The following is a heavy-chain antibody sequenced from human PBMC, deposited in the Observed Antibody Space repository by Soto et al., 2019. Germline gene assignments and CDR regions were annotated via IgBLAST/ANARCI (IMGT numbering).Heavy chain of an antibody. Sequence: PSETLSLTCTVSGGSISSSSYYWGWIRQPPGKGLEWIGSIYYSGSTYYNQSLKSRVTISVDTSKKQFSLKLSSVTAADTAVYYCARAPYTYDILTGYYAPSPYYFDYWGQGTLVTVSA. CDR1: GGSISSSSYY. V-gene: IGHV4-39*01. CDR3: ARAPYTYDILTGYYAPSPYYFDY. CDR2: IYYSGST. J-gene: IGHJ4*02. D-gene: IGHD3-9*01.